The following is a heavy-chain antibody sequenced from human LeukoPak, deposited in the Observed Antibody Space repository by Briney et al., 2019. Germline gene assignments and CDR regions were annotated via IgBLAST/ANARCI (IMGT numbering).Heavy chain of an antibody. V-gene: IGHV3-30*02. J-gene: IGHJ4*02. CDR2: IRYDGSNK. CDR3: AKEGTVTPIDY. D-gene: IGHD4-17*01. Sequence: PGGSLRLSCAASGCTFSNYGMHWVRKAPGKGLEWVAFIRYDGSNKYYADSVKGRLTISRDNSKNTLYLQMNSLRVEDKAVYYCAKEGTVTPIDYWGQGTLVIVSS. CDR1: GCTFSNYG.